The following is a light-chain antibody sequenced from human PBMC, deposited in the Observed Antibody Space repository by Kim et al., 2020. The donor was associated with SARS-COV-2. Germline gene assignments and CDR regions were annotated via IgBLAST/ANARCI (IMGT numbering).Light chain of an antibody. CDR2: GKN. Sequence: SSELTQDPAVSVALGQTVRITCQGDSLRSYYASWYQQKPGQAPVLVIYGKNNRPSGIPDRFSGSSSGNTASLTITGAQAEDEADYYCNSRDSSGNQVFSGGTKVTVL. CDR3: NSRDSSGNQV. J-gene: IGLJ2*01. V-gene: IGLV3-19*01. CDR1: SLRSYY.